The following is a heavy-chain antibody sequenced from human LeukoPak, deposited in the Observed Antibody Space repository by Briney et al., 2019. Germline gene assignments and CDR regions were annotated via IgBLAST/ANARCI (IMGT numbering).Heavy chain of an antibody. J-gene: IGHJ6*02. V-gene: IGHV1-3*01. Sequence: ASVKVSCKASGYTFTSYAMHWVRQAPGQRLEWMGWINAGNGNTKYSQKLQGRVTITRDTSASTAYMELSSLRSEDTAVYYCASPYYYYYGMDVWGQGTTVTVSS. CDR3: ASPYYYYYGMDV. CDR2: INAGNGNT. CDR1: GYTFTSYA.